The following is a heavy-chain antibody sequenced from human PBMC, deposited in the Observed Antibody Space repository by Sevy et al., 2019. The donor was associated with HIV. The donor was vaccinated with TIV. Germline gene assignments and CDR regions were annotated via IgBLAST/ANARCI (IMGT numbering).Heavy chain of an antibody. V-gene: IGHV3-30-3*01. Sequence: GGSLRLSCAASGFTFSSYAMHWVRQAPGKGLEWVAVISYDGSNTYYADSVKGRFTISRDNSKNTLYLQMNSLRAEDTAVYYCASVLARGDFWSGYNYGIDVWGQGTTVTVSS. CDR2: ISYDGSNT. CDR1: GFTFSSYA. CDR3: ASVLARGDFWSGYNYGIDV. J-gene: IGHJ6*02. D-gene: IGHD3-3*01.